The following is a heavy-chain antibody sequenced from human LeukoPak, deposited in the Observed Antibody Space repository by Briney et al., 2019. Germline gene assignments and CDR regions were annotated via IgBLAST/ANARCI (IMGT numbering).Heavy chain of an antibody. CDR1: GGSISSYY. CDR3: ARHRRNYGMDV. CDR2: IYYSGST. V-gene: IGHV4-59*01. Sequence: SETLSLTCTVSGGSISSYYWSWIRQPPGKGLEWIGYIYYSGSTNYNPSLKSRVTISVDTSKNQFSLKLSSVTAADTAVYYCARHRRNYGMDVWGQGTTVTVSS. J-gene: IGHJ6*02.